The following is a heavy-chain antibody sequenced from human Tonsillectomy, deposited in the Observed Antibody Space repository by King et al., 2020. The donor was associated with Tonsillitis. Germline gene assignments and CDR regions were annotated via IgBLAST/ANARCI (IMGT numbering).Heavy chain of an antibody. CDR3: ARHSWRTGYYYYMDV. CDR1: GYSFTSYW. V-gene: IGHV5-51*01. CDR2: IYPGDSDT. J-gene: IGHJ6*03. D-gene: IGHD1-14*01. Sequence: QLVQSGAEVKKPGESLKISCKGSGYSFTSYWIGWVRQMPGKGLEWMGIIYPGDSDTRYSPSFQGQVTISADKSISTAYLQWSSLKASDTAMYYCARHSWRTGYYYYMDVWGNGTTVTVSS.